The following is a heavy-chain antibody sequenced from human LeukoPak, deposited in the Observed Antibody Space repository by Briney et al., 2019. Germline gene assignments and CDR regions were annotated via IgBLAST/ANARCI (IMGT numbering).Heavy chain of an antibody. D-gene: IGHD3-3*01. CDR1: GFTFSSYG. J-gene: IGHJ3*02. Sequence: QAGGSLRLSCAASGFTFSSYGMHWVRQAPGKGLEWVAFIRYDGGKKYYADSAKGRFTISRDNSKNTLYLQVNSLRAEDTAVYYCAKDFQRTILYAFEIWGQGTMVTVSS. CDR3: AKDFQRTILYAFEI. CDR2: IRYDGGKK. V-gene: IGHV3-30*02.